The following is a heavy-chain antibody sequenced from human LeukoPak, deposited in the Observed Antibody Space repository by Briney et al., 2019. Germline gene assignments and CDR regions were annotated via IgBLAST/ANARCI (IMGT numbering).Heavy chain of an antibody. V-gene: IGHV1-8*01. J-gene: IGHJ4*02. CDR3: ARYCSGGSCYSRGDY. CDR1: GYTFTSYD. D-gene: IGHD2-15*01. CDR2: MNPNRGNT. Sequence: ASVKVSCKASGYTFTSYDINWVRQATGQGLEWMGWMNPNRGNTGYAQKFQGRVTMTRNTSISTAYMELSSLRSEDTAVYYYARYCSGGSCYSRGDYWGQGTLVTVSS.